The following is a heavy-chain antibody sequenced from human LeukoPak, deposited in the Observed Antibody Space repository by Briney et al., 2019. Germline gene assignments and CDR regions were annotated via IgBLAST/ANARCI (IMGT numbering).Heavy chain of an antibody. D-gene: IGHD3-22*01. CDR2: IYYSGST. CDR1: GGSISSSSYY. V-gene: IGHV4-39*01. J-gene: IGHJ4*02. Sequence: TSETLSLTCTVSGGSISSSSYYWGWIRQPPGKGLEWIGSIYYSGSTYYNPSLKSRVTISVDTSKNQFSLKLSSVTAADTAVYYCATEPRPLYYYDSSGETFSDYWGQGTLVTVSS. CDR3: ATEPRPLYYYDSSGETFSDY.